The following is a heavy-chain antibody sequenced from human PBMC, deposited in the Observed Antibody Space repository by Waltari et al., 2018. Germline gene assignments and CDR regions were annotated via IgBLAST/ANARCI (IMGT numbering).Heavy chain of an antibody. CDR3: ARDRWIAAAGTPRDAFDI. V-gene: IGHV1-2*06. D-gene: IGHD6-13*01. CDR2: INPNSGGT. Sequence: QVQLVQSGAEVKKPGASVKVSCKASGYTFTGYYMHWVRQAPGQGLEWMGRINPNSGGTNYAQKFQGRVTMTRDTSISTAYMELSRLRSDDTAVYYCARDRWIAAAGTPRDAFDIWGQGTMVTVSS. CDR1: GYTFTGYY. J-gene: IGHJ3*02.